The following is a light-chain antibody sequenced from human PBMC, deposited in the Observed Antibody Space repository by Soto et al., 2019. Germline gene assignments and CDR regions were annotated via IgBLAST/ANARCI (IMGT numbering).Light chain of an antibody. V-gene: IGLV7-46*01. CDR2: DKR. J-gene: IGLJ2*01. Sequence: QAVVTQEPSLTVSPGGTVTLTCGSSTGAVTSNHHPYWFQQKAGQAPRPLIYDKRNKTSWTPPRFSGSPLGDKAALTLSGAQPEDEAQYYCLLSYNAARVFGGGTKLTVL. CDR1: TGAVTSNHH. CDR3: LLSYNAARV.